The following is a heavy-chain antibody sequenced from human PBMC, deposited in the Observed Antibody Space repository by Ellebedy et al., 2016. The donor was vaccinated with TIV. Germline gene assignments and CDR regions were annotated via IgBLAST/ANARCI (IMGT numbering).Heavy chain of an antibody. V-gene: IGHV5-51*01. D-gene: IGHD3-16*01. CDR2: IYPGYSDT. J-gene: IGHJ5*02. CDR3: ARLGSLGEPDWFDP. Sequence: GESLKISCKGSGYSFTSYWIGWVRQMPGKGLECMGIIYPGYSDTRYSPSFQGQVTISADMSISTAYVQRDSLKASDTAMYYCARLGSLGEPDWFDPWGQGTLVTVSS. CDR1: GYSFTSYW.